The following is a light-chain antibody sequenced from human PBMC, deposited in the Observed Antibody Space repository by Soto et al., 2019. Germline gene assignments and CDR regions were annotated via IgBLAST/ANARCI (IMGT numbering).Light chain of an antibody. CDR1: QSISSW. CDR2: KAC. Sequence: DIQMTQSPSTLSASVGDRVTITCRASQSISSWLAWYQQKPGKAPKLQIYKACSLERGVPSRFSGSGSGTEFTLTISSLQPDDFAAYYCQQYNSYPILFGQGTKLEIK. V-gene: IGKV1-5*03. CDR3: QQYNSYPIL. J-gene: IGKJ2*01.